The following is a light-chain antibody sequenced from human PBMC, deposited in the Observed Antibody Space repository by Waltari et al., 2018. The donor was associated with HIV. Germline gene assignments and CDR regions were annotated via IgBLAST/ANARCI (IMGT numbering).Light chain of an antibody. CDR1: QTSSTRS. V-gene: IGKV3-20*01. CDR3: QQYGNSPRFT. CDR2: DTS. J-gene: IGKJ3*01. Sequence: EIVLTQSPGALSLSPGERAPLSCRASQTSSTRSLAWYQPQAGQAPRLLIYDTSIRATGIPDRFSGSGSGTDFTLTISRLEPEDFAVYYCQQYGNSPRFTFGPGTKVNMK.